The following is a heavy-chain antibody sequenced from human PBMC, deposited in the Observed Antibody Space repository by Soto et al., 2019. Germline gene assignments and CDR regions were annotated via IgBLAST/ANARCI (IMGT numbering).Heavy chain of an antibody. V-gene: IGHV3-48*02. CDR2: ISSSSSTI. CDR3: ARDGVDFYGISRYYIYSHY. Sequence: GGSLRLSCAASGFSFSRYSMNWVRQAPGKGLEGVSYISSSSSTIYYADSVKGRFTISRDNAKNSLYLQMNSLRDEDTAVYYCARDGVDFYGISRYYIYSHYPCPAPLGTV. CDR1: GFSFSRYS. J-gene: IGHJ4*02. D-gene: IGHD3-22*01.